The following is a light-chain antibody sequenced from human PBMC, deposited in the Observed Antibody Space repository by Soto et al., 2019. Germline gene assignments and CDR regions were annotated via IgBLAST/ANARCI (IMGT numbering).Light chain of an antibody. CDR1: SSDVGGYNY. J-gene: IGLJ1*01. Sequence: QSVLTQPASVSGSPGQSISISCTGTSSDVGGYNYVSWYQHQPGKAPKLVIFDVSGRPSGISNRFSGSKSGNTASLTISGLRPEDEADYYCSSYPDFTLYVFGTGTRSPS. CDR3: SSYPDFTLYV. CDR2: DVS. V-gene: IGLV2-14*03.